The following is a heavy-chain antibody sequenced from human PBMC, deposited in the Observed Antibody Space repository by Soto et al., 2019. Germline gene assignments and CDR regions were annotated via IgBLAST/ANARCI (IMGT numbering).Heavy chain of an antibody. CDR1: GYTFTSYV. J-gene: IGHJ4*02. CDR3: AREGGVWGSFRYFDY. V-gene: IGHV1-18*04. CDR2: ISPYNGNT. D-gene: IGHD3-16*02. Sequence: QVQLVQSGVEVQKPGASVKVSCKASGYTFTSYVINWLRQAPGQGLEWMGWISPYNGNTNSGQKLQGRVTMTTDTSTSIAYMELRSLRSDATAVYYCAREGGVWGSFRYFDYWGQGTLVTVSS.